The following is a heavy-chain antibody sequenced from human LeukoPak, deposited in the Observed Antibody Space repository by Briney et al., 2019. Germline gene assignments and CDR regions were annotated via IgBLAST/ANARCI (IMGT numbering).Heavy chain of an antibody. V-gene: IGHV3-30-3*01. J-gene: IGHJ4*02. CDR1: GFSFNIYA. CDR3: AREWVAAAVETTPYFDY. Sequence: PGGSLRLSCAASGFSFNIYAMHWVRQAPGKGLEWVAVISDDGNNKYYGDSVKGRFTISRDNSKNTLFLQLNSLRVEDTAVYYCAREWVAAAVETTPYFDYWGQGTLVTVSS. CDR2: ISDDGNNK. D-gene: IGHD6-13*01.